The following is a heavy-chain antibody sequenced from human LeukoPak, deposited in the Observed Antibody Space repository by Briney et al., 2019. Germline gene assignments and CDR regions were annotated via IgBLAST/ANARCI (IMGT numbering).Heavy chain of an antibody. CDR3: ARDRRDYSKNYYGMDV. CDR1: GFTFSSYS. Sequence: PGGSLRLSCAASGFTFSSYSMNWVRQAPGKGLEWVSSISSSSSYIYYADSVKGRFTISRDSAKNSLYLQMNSLRAEDTAVYYCARDRRDYSKNYYGMDVWGQGTTVTVSS. CDR2: ISSSSSYI. J-gene: IGHJ6*02. D-gene: IGHD4-11*01. V-gene: IGHV3-21*01.